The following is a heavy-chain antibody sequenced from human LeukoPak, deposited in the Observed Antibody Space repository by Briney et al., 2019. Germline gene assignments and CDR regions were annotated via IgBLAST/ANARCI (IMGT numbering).Heavy chain of an antibody. J-gene: IGHJ3*02. Sequence: ASVKVSCKASGYTFTGYYMHWVRQAPGQGLEWMGWINPNSGGTNYAQKFQGWVAMTRDTSISTAYMELSRLRSDDTAVYYCARGTTVTPLDAFDIWGQGTMVTVSS. CDR1: GYTFTGYY. V-gene: IGHV1-2*04. D-gene: IGHD4-17*01. CDR2: INPNSGGT. CDR3: ARGTTVTPLDAFDI.